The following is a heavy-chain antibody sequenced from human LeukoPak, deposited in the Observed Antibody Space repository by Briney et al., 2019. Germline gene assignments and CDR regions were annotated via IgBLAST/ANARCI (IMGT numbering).Heavy chain of an antibody. V-gene: IGHV3-23*01. J-gene: IGHJ5*02. CDR2: ISGSGGST. Sequence: GGSLRLSCAASGFTVSSNYMSWVRQAPGKGLEWVSAISGSGGSTYYADSVKGRFTISRDNSKNTLYLQMNSLRAEDTAVYYCAKALWYYYDSSGYSDFDPWGQGTLVTVSS. D-gene: IGHD3-22*01. CDR3: AKALWYYYDSSGYSDFDP. CDR1: GFTVSSNY.